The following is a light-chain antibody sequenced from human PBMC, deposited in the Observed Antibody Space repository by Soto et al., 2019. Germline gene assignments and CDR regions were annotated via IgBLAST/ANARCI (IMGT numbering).Light chain of an antibody. CDR1: SSDIGGYNY. J-gene: IGLJ2*01. CDR2: EVS. V-gene: IGLV2-14*01. Sequence: QAVLTQPASVSESLGQSITISCTGTSSDIGGYNYVSWYQQHPGKAPKVMIFEVSKRPSGVSNRFSGSKSGNMASLTISGLQAEDEGDYYCSSFTSTSTVLLGGGTKVTVL. CDR3: SSFTSTSTVL.